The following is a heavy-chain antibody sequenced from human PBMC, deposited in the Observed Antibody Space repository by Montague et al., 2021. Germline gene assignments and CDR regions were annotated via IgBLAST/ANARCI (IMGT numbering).Heavy chain of an antibody. V-gene: IGHV3-53*01. CDR3: ARDESNTSSLDY. D-gene: IGHD3-10*01. Sequence: SLRLSCAASGFNVNSHYMSWVRQAPGKGLEWVSVTYTGGSAYYADSVKSRFTVTRDSSKNMVYLQMDSLRAEDTAVYFCARDESNTSSLDYWGQGTLVTVSS. J-gene: IGHJ4*02. CDR2: TYTGGSA. CDR1: GFNVNSHY.